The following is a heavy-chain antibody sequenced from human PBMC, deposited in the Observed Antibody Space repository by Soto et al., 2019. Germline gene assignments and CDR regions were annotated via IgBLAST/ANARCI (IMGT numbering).Heavy chain of an antibody. Sequence: ASVKVSCKASGYTFTSYDINWVRQATGQGLEWMGWMNPNSGNTGYAQKFQGRVTMTRNTSISTAYMELSSLRSEDTAVYYCARVKDCSSTSCSIYYYGMDVWGQGTTVTVSS. J-gene: IGHJ6*02. V-gene: IGHV1-8*01. CDR1: GYTFTSYD. D-gene: IGHD2-2*01. CDR2: MNPNSGNT. CDR3: ARVKDCSSTSCSIYYYGMDV.